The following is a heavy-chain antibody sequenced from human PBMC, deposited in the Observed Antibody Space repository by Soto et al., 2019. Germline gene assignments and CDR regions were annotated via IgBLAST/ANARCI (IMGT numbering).Heavy chain of an antibody. CDR3: ARGLPHDYGDYGYFQH. D-gene: IGHD4-17*01. CDR2: IKQEGLDK. V-gene: IGHV3-7*04. CDR1: GFSFVAYW. Sequence: EVQLVESGGGSVEPGGSLTLSCATSGFSFVAYWMTWVRQAPGKGLEWVANIKQEGLDKYYVDSVKGRFTISRDNAKNSLYLQMSSLRAEDTAVYYCARGLPHDYGDYGYFQHWGQGTLVTVSS. J-gene: IGHJ1*01.